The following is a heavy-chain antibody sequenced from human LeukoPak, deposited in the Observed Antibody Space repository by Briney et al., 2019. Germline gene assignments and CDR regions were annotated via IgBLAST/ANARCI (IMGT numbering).Heavy chain of an antibody. CDR2: ISTYNGNT. V-gene: IGHV1-18*04. CDR1: GYTFTNYY. J-gene: IGHJ6*03. Sequence: ASVKVSCKASGYTFTNYYMVWVRQAPGQGLEWMGWISTYNGNTNYAQKLQGRVTMTTDTSTSTAYMELRRLRSDDTAVYYCARDLGRYCSGGSCHYYSYYMDVWGKGTTVTVSS. D-gene: IGHD2-15*01. CDR3: ARDLGRYCSGGSCHYYSYYMDV.